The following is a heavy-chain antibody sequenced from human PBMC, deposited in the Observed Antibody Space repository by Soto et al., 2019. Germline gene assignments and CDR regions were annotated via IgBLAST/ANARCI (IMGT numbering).Heavy chain of an antibody. CDR3: ARGYCSGGSCHLDY. V-gene: IGHV4-31*03. CDR2: IYYSGST. J-gene: IGHJ4*02. D-gene: IGHD2-15*01. CDR1: GGSISSGGYY. Sequence: SETLSLTCTVSGGSISSGGYYWSWIRQHPGKGLEWIGYIYYSGSTYCNPSLKSRVTISVDTSKNQFSLKLSSVTAADTAVYYCARGYCSGGSCHLDYWGQGTLVTVSS.